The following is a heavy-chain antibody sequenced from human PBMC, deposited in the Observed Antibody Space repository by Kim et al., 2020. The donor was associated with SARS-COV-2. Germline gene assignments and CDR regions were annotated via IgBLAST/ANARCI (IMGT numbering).Heavy chain of an antibody. J-gene: IGHJ4*02. CDR2: INHSGST. D-gene: IGHD1-26*01. V-gene: IGHV4-34*01. CDR3: VTETGRDIDY. CDR1: GGSFSGYY. Sequence: SETLSLTCAVYGGSFSGYYWSWIRQPPGKGLEWIGEINHSGSTNYNPSLKSRVTISVDTSKNLFSLKLSSVTAADTAVYYCVTETGRDIDYWGQGTLVTVSS.